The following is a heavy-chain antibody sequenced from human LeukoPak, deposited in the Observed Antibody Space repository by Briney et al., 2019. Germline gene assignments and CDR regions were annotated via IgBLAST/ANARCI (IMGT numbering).Heavy chain of an antibody. CDR2: ISSSSSYI. D-gene: IGHD6-19*01. CDR3: ARGYSSGLGDDFDI. CDR1: GFTFSSYS. J-gene: IGHJ3*02. V-gene: IGHV3-21*01. Sequence: GGALRLSCAASGFTFSSYSMNWVRQAPGKGLEWVSSISSSSSYIYYADSVKGRFTISRDNAKNSLYLQMNSLRAEDTAVYYCARGYSSGLGDDFDIWGQGTMVTVSS.